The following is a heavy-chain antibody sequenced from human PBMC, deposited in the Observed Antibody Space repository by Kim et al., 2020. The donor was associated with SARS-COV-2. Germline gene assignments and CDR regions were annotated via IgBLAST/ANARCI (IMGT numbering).Heavy chain of an antibody. CDR1: GGSFSGYY. V-gene: IGHV4-34*01. CDR3: ARWGTSSRDRYFQH. D-gene: IGHD1-1*01. CDR2: INHSGST. Sequence: SETLSLTCAVYGGSFSGYYWSWIRQPPGKGLEWIGEINHSGSTNYNPSLKSRVTISVDTSKNQFSLKLSSVTAADTAVYYCARWGTSSRDRYFQHWGQGTLVTVSS. J-gene: IGHJ1*01.